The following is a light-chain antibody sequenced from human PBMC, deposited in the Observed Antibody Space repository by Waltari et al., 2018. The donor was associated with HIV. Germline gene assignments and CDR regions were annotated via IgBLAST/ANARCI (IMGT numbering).Light chain of an antibody. V-gene: IGLV3-1*01. CDR3: QAWDSSTADVV. CDR2: EDY. CDR1: KLGAKF. Sequence: SYELTQPPSVSVSPGQTARITCSGDKLGAKFAFWYQQKPGQSPVLVIYEDYKRPSGIPERFSGSNSGNTATLTISGTQSMDEADYYCQAWDSSTADVVFGGGTKLTVL. J-gene: IGLJ2*01.